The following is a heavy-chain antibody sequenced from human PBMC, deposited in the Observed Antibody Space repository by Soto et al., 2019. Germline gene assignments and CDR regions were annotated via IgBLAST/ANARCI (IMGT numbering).Heavy chain of an antibody. V-gene: IGHV4-39*01. CDR1: GGSISSSSYY. J-gene: IGHJ4*02. Sequence: PSETLSLTCTVSGGSISSSSYYWGWIRQPPGKGLEWIGSIYYSGSTYYNPSLKSRVTISVDTCKNQFSLKLSSLNAADTAVYYCARPYYYDSSGYYLNYYFDYWGQGTLVTVSS. D-gene: IGHD3-22*01. CDR3: ARPYYYDSSGYYLNYYFDY. CDR2: IYYSGST.